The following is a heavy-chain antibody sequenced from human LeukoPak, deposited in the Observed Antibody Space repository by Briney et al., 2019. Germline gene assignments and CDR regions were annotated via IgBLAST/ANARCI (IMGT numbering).Heavy chain of an antibody. CDR3: AREDGSSWSSFDY. CDR1: GGSFTNHF. D-gene: IGHD6-13*01. Sequence: KLSETLSLTCTVSGGSFTNHFWTWIRQPPGKGLEWIGYIYYSGSTNYNPSLKSRVTISVDTSKNQFSLKLSSVTAADTAVYYCAREDGSSWSSFDYWGQGTLVTVSS. CDR2: IYYSGST. J-gene: IGHJ4*02. V-gene: IGHV4-59*11.